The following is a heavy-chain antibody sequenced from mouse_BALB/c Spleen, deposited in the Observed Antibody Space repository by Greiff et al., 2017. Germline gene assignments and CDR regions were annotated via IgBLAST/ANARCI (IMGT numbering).Heavy chain of an antibody. CDR3: ARRGIYGSFAY. V-gene: IGHV1-81*01. CDR1: GYTFTDYV. D-gene: IGHD2-1*01. CDR2: IYPGSGST. J-gene: IGHJ3*01. Sequence: QVQLQQSGPELVKPGASVKMSCKASGYTFTDYVISWVKQRTGQGLEWIGEIYPGSGSTYYNEKFKGNATLTADKSSNTAYMQLSSLTSEDSAVYFCARRGIYGSFAYWGQGTLVTVSA.